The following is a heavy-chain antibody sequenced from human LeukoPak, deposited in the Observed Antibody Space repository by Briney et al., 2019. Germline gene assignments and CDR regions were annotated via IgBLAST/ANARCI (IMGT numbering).Heavy chain of an antibody. V-gene: IGHV1-2*02. Sequence: ATVKVSCKASGYTFTGYYMHWVRQAPGQGLEWMGWINPNSGGTNYAQKFQGRVTMTRDTSISTAYMELSRLRSDDTAVYYCARFGGSSSYWVSDWGQGTLVTVSS. CDR2: INPNSGGT. CDR1: GYTFTGYY. D-gene: IGHD6-6*01. CDR3: ARFGGSSSYWVSD. J-gene: IGHJ4*02.